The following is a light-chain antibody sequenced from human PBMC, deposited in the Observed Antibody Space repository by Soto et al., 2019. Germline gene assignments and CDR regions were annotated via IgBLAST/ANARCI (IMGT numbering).Light chain of an antibody. CDR2: DVS. CDR1: SSDVGVYNY. Sequence: QSALTQPASVSGSPGQSITISCTGTSSDVGVYNYVSWYQQHPGKAPKLMIYDVSNRPSGVSNRFSGSKSGNTASLTISGFQAEDEAAYYCSSYTSSSTYVVFGGGTKLTVL. V-gene: IGLV2-14*01. J-gene: IGLJ2*01. CDR3: SSYTSSSTYVV.